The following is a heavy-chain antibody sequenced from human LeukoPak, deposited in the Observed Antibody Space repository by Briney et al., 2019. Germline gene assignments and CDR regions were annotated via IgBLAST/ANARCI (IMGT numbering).Heavy chain of an antibody. CDR3: ARDLPRTSMVIFDY. CDR2: INPNSGGT. CDR1: GYTFTGYY. D-gene: IGHD5-18*01. J-gene: IGHJ4*02. Sequence: ASVKVSCKASGYTFTGYYIHWVRQAPGQGLGCMGWINPNSGGTKYTQKFQGRVTMTRDTSISTAYMELSSLRSDDTAVYYCARDLPRTSMVIFDYWGQGTLVTVSS. V-gene: IGHV1-2*02.